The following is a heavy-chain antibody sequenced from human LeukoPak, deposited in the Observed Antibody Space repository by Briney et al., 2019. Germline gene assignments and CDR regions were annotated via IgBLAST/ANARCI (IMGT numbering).Heavy chain of an antibody. CDR3: ARDRTAVTSGYYGMDV. V-gene: IGHV1-2*02. D-gene: IGHD4-17*01. CDR1: GYTVTGYY. J-gene: IGHJ6*02. CDR2: INPNTGVT. Sequence: GASVKVSCKASGYTVTGYYMHWVRQAPGQGLEWMGWINPNTGVTNYAQKFQGRITLTRDTSIITAYMELTRLRSDDTAMYYCARDRTAVTSGYYGMDVWGQGSTLTVSS.